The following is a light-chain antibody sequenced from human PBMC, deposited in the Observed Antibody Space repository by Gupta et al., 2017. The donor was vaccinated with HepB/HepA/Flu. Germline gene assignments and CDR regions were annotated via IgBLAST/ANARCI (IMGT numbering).Light chain of an antibody. J-gene: IGKJ1*01. V-gene: IGKV3-11*01. CDR3: QQHSNWPPT. CDR1: QSVSSY. CDR2: DAS. Sequence: EIVLTQSPATLSLSPGERATLSCRASQSVSSYLAWYQQKPGQAPRLPIYDASNRATVIPARFSGSGSGTDFTLTISSLEPEDFAVYYCQQHSNWPPTFGQGTKVEIK.